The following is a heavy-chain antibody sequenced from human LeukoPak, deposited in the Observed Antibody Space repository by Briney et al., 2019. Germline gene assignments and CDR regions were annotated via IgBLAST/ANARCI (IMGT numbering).Heavy chain of an antibody. CDR1: GYAISSGYY. Sequence: SETLSLTCTVSGYAISSGYYWGWIRQTPGKGLEWIAKIYHDGTTHYNPSLKSRATMSVDTSRNDFPLRLTSLTAADTAIYYCVRDSSATLAFDIWGQGTMVTVSS. CDR3: VRDSSATLAFDI. CDR2: IYHDGTT. J-gene: IGHJ3*02. V-gene: IGHV4-38-2*02. D-gene: IGHD6-25*01.